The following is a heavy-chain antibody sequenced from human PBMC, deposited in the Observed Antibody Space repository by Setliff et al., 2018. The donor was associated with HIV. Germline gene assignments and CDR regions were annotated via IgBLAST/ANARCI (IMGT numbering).Heavy chain of an antibody. CDR2: IFYSGST. D-gene: IGHD5-12*01. CDR1: GGSINRSPYY. J-gene: IGHJ2*01. CDR3: AKTNSAYDPKYWYFDL. V-gene: IGHV4-39*02. Sequence: PSETLSLTCTVSGGSINRSPYYWGWIRQPPGKGLEWIASIFYSGSTYHNPSLKSRFTVSRDTSKNTLYLQMKSLRPEDTALYYCAKTNSAYDPKYWYFDLWGRGTLVTVSS.